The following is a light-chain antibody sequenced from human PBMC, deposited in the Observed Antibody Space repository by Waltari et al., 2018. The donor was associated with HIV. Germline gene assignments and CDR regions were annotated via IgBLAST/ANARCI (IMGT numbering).Light chain of an antibody. J-gene: IGLJ2*01. CDR3: QAWDRSTVI. CDR1: KLGQHY. Sequence: YDLTPPPSVSVSPGQTANITCSGDKLGQHYAHWYQQKSGQSPVLLIYEDSKRRSGIPERFSGSISGDTATLTISGTQAEDEADYHCQAWDRSTVIFAGGTKLTVL. V-gene: IGLV3-1*01. CDR2: EDS.